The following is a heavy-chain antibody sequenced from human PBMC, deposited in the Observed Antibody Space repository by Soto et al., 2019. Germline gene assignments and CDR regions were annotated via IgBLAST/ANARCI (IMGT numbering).Heavy chain of an antibody. D-gene: IGHD2-15*01. CDR2: IIPIFGTA. CDR1: GSTFSSYA. V-gene: IGHV1-69*13. J-gene: IGHJ4*02. Sequence: SVKVSCKASGSTFSSYAISWVRQAPGQGLEWMGGIIPIFGTANYAQKFQGRVTITADESTSTAYMELSSLRSEDTAVYYCARDSGYCSGGSCYLDWGQGTLVTVSS. CDR3: ARDSGYCSGGSCYLD.